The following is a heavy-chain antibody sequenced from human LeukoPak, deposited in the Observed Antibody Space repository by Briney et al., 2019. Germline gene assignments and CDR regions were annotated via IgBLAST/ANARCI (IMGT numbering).Heavy chain of an antibody. CDR1: GFTFSSYS. CDR3: ARDYYDSSGYYYEYYFDY. J-gene: IGHJ4*02. Sequence: KAGGSLRLSCAASGFTFSSYSMKWVRQAPGKGLEWVSSISSSSSYIYYADSVKGRFTISRDNAKNSLYLQMNSLRAEDTAVYYCARDYYDSSGYYYEYYFDYWGQGTLVTVSS. V-gene: IGHV3-21*01. D-gene: IGHD3-22*01. CDR2: ISSSSSYI.